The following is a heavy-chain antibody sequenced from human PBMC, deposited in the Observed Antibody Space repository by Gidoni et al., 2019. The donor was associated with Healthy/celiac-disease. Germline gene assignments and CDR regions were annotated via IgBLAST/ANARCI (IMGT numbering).Heavy chain of an antibody. Sequence: QVQLQQWGAGLLKPSETLSLTCAVSGGSFSGYYWSWIRQPPGKGLEWIGEINHSGSTNYNPSLKSRVTISVDTSKNQFSLKLSSVTAADTAVYYCARQKYYYGSGSYLIPFDPWGQGTLVTVSS. D-gene: IGHD3-10*01. CDR1: GGSFSGYY. J-gene: IGHJ5*02. CDR3: ARQKYYYGSGSYLIPFDP. V-gene: IGHV4-34*01. CDR2: INHSGST.